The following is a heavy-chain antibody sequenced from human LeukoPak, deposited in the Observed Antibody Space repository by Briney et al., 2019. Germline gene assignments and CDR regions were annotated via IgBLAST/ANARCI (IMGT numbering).Heavy chain of an antibody. CDR1: GFTFSSYS. CDR2: ISSSSSYI. Sequence: GGSLILSCGASGFTFSSYSMNWVRQAPGKGLEWVSSISSSSSYIYYADSVKGRFTISRDNAKNSLYLQMNSLRAEDTAVYYCASQASSSWYGNWFDPWGQGTLVTVSS. V-gene: IGHV3-21*01. CDR3: ASQASSSWYGNWFDP. J-gene: IGHJ5*02. D-gene: IGHD6-13*01.